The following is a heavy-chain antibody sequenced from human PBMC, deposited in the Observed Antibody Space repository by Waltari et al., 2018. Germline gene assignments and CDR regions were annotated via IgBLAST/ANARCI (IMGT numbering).Heavy chain of an antibody. V-gene: IGHV4-34*02. D-gene: IGHD4-17*01. Sequence: QVQLQQWGAGLLKPSETLSVTCTVYGGSFSNYYWTWIRQSPGKGLEWIGEINHSGSTINNPSLKSRLSISVETSKNQFSLKLSFVSAADTAVYYCAREVRLNSYYYAMDVWGQGTTVTVSS. J-gene: IGHJ6*02. CDR2: INHSGST. CDR3: AREVRLNSYYYAMDV. CDR1: GGSFSNYY.